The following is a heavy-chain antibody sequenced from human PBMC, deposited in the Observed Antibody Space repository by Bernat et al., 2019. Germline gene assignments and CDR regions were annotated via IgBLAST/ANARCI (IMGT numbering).Heavy chain of an antibody. Sequence: EVQLLESGGGLVQPGGSLRLSCAASGFTFSSYAMSWFRPAPGKGLEWVSAISGSGGSTYYADSVKGRFTISRDNSKNTLYLQMNSLRAEDTAVYYCAKGPSVGVWRYYFDYWGQGTLVTVSS. J-gene: IGHJ4*02. V-gene: IGHV3-23*01. D-gene: IGHD5/OR15-5a*01. CDR2: ISGSGGST. CDR1: GFTFSSYA. CDR3: AKGPSVGVWRYYFDY.